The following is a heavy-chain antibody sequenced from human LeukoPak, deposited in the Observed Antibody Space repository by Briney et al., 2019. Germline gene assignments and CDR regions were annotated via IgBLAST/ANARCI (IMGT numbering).Heavy chain of an antibody. J-gene: IGHJ4*02. CDR3: ARAADSSGYYDY. CDR2: INSDGSST. CDR1: GFTFSSYW. Sequence: GGSLRLSCAASGFTFSSYWMHWVRQAPGKRLVWVSRINSDGSSTSYADSVKGRFTISRDNAKNTLYLQMNSLRAEDTAVYYCARAADSSGYYDYWGQGTLVTVSS. V-gene: IGHV3-74*01. D-gene: IGHD3-22*01.